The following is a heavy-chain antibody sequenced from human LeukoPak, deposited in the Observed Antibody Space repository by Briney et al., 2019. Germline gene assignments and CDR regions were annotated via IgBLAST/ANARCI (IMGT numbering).Heavy chain of an antibody. D-gene: IGHD3-10*01. CDR3: ARGLWFGDENPPYFDY. CDR2: IYYSGST. J-gene: IGHJ4*02. CDR1: GGSISSSSYY. Sequence: KPSETLSLTCTVSGGSISSSSYYWGWIRQPPGKGLEWIGSIYYSGSTNYNPSLKSRVTISVDTSRNQFSLKLSSVTAADTAVYYCARGLWFGDENPPYFDYWGQGILVTVSS. V-gene: IGHV4-39*07.